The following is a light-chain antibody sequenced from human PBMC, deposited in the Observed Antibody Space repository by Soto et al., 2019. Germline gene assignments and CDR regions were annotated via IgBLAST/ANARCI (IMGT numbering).Light chain of an antibody. Sequence: EILLTQSPGTLSLSPGERSALSWRASQTVSSNYLAWYQQKPGQAPRLLIYDASSRATGIADRFSGSGSGTDFTLTISRLEPEDFAVFYCQQYGTSPRTFGQGTKE. V-gene: IGKV3-20*01. CDR3: QQYGTSPRT. J-gene: IGKJ1*01. CDR1: QTVSSNY. CDR2: DAS.